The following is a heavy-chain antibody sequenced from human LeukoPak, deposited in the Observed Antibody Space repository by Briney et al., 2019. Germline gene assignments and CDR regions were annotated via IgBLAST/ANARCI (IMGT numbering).Heavy chain of an antibody. CDR1: GFTFSDYY. J-gene: IGHJ4*02. CDR2: ISSSGSTI. CDR3: ARELMTTVTMPFDY. Sequence: PGGSLRLSCAASGFTFSDYYMSWIRQAPGKGLEWVSYISSSGSTIYYADSVKGRFTISRENAKNTMYLQKNSLRAEDTAVYYCARELMTTVTMPFDYWGQGTLVTVSS. D-gene: IGHD4-17*01. V-gene: IGHV3-11*01.